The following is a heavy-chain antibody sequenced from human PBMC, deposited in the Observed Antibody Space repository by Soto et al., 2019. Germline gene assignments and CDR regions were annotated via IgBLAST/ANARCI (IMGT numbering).Heavy chain of an antibody. CDR3: ATRDCSSTSCYGSVNY. J-gene: IGHJ4*02. D-gene: IGHD2-2*01. CDR2: LSSTGGTT. V-gene: IGHV3-23*01. CDR1: GFSFSSYA. Sequence: GSLRLSCAASGFSFSSYAMSWVRQAPGKGLEWVSALSSTGGTTYYADSVKGRFTISRDNSKNTLYLQMNSLRAEDTALYYCATRDCSSTSCYGSVNYWGPGTLVTVSS.